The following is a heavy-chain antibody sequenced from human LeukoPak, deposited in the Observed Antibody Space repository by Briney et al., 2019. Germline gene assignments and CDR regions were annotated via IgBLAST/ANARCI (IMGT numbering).Heavy chain of an antibody. J-gene: IGHJ4*02. CDR3: ARASIAVAAFDY. CDR1: GGSFSGYY. CDR2: INHSGST. Sequence: SETLSLTCAVYGGSFSGYYWSWIRQPPGKGLEWIGEINHSGSTNYNPSLKSRDTISVDTSKNQFSLKLSSVTAADTAVYYCARASIAVAAFDYWGQGTLVTVSS. D-gene: IGHD6-19*01. V-gene: IGHV4-34*01.